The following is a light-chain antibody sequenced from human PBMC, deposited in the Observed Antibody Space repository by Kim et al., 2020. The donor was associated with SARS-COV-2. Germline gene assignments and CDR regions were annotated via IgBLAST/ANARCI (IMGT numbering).Light chain of an antibody. Sequence: GQSATISCTGTSSDVGGYNYVSWYQQHPGKAPKLMIYDVSKRPSGVPDRFSGSKSGNKASLTISGLQAEDEADYYCCSYAGSYTLVFGGGTQLTVL. CDR1: SSDVGGYNY. CDR2: DVS. CDR3: CSYAGSYTLV. V-gene: IGLV2-11*01. J-gene: IGLJ2*01.